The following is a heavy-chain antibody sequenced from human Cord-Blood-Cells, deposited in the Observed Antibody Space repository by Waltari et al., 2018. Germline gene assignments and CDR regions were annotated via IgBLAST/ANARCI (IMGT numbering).Heavy chain of an antibody. CDR2: IHYSVST. Sequence: QLQLQESGPGLVKPSETLSLTCTVSGGSISSSSYYWGWIRQPPGKGLEWIGMIHYSVSTYYNPSLKSRVTISVDTSHNQFSLKLSSVTAADTAVYYFARHRITIFGVVRPFDPWGQGTLVTVSS. J-gene: IGHJ5*02. V-gene: IGHV4-39*01. CDR1: GGSISSSSYY. CDR3: ARHRITIFGVVRPFDP. D-gene: IGHD3-3*01.